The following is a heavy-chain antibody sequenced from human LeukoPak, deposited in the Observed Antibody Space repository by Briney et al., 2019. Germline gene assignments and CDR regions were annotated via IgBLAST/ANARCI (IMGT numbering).Heavy chain of an antibody. CDR1: GFTFSSNW. J-gene: IGHJ3*02. D-gene: IGHD5-12*01. CDR2: INSDGRTT. Sequence: GGSLRLSCAASGFTFSSNWMHWVRQAPGKGLVWVSRINSDGRTTTYADSVKGRFTISRDNAKHTLYLQMNSLRVEDTAVYYCARVHSNIVATIRAGGTFDIWGQGTMVTVSS. CDR3: ARVHSNIVATIRAGGTFDI. V-gene: IGHV3-74*03.